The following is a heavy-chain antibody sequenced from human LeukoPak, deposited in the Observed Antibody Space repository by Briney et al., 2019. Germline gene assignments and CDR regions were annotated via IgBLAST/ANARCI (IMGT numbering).Heavy chain of an antibody. J-gene: IGHJ3*02. Sequence: SETLSLTCAVSGYSISSGYYWGWIRQPSGKGLEWIGSIYHSGSTYYNPSLKSRVTISVDTSKNQFSLKLSSVTAADTAVYYCARLSQDTWDAFDIWGQGTMVTVSS. V-gene: IGHV4-38-2*01. D-gene: IGHD2-15*01. CDR3: ARLSQDTWDAFDI. CDR1: GYSISSGYY. CDR2: IYHSGST.